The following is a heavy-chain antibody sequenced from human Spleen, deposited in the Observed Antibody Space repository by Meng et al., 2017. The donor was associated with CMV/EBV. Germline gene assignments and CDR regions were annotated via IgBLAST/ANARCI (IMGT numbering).Heavy chain of an antibody. Sequence: GESLKISCAASGFTFSSYGMHWVRQAPGKGLEWVSYITSSSSSISFADSVRGRFTISRDNDKNSLYLQMNSLRAEDTAVYYCVRLHLYGGDYFDNWGQGTLVTVSS. J-gene: IGHJ4*02. CDR2: ITSSSSSI. CDR3: VRLHLYGGDYFDN. CDR1: GFTFSSYG. D-gene: IGHD3-16*01. V-gene: IGHV3-21*06.